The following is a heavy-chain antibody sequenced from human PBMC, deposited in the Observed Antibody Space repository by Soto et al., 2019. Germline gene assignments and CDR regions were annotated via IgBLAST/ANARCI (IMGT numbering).Heavy chain of an antibody. V-gene: IGHV1-18*01. CDR3: ARGRAVQGFIEDYYYYGMDV. CDR1: GYTFTSYG. CDR2: ISAYNGNT. D-gene: IGHD3-10*01. Sequence: ASVKVSCKASGYTFTSYGISWVRQAPGQGLEWMGWISAYNGNTNYAQKLQGRVTMTTDTSTSPAYMELRSLRSDDTAGDYCARGRAVQGFIEDYYYYGMDVWGQGTTVTVSS. J-gene: IGHJ6*02.